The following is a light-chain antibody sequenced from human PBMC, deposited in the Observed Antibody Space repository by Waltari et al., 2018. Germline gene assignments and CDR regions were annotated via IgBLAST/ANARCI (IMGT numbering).Light chain of an antibody. V-gene: IGLV4-69*01. Sequence: LVLTQSPSASASLGASVKLTCSLPGEYSAYAIAWHQQQPLKGPRYLLTVNSDGSHKKGDGISQRFAGSSSDLDRYLIISRLQSDDEADYCCQTWGTGIQVFGSGTKLTVL. CDR2: VNSDGSH. J-gene: IGLJ3*02. CDR3: QTWGTGIQV. CDR1: GEYSAYA.